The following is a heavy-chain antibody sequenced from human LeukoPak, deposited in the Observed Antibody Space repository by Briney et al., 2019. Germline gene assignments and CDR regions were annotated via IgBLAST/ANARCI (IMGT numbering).Heavy chain of an antibody. CDR1: GFTFSSYW. J-gene: IGHJ4*02. Sequence: PGGSLRLSCAASGFTFSSYWMSWVRQAPGKGLEWVANIKQDGSEKYYVDSVKGRFTISRDNAKNSLYLQMNSLRAEDTALYYCAKVQRKLVGATEPVYFDYWGQGTLVTVSS. V-gene: IGHV3-7*03. D-gene: IGHD1-26*01. CDR2: IKQDGSEK. CDR3: AKVQRKLVGATEPVYFDY.